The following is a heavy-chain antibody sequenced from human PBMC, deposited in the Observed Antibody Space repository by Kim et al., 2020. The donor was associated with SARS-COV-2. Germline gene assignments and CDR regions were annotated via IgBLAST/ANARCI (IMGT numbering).Heavy chain of an antibody. CDR3: ARDGGSYQDY. V-gene: IGHV3-30*04. J-gene: IGHJ4*02. CDR1: GFTFSSYA. CDR2: ISYDGSNK. D-gene: IGHD3-16*02. Sequence: GGSLRLSCAASGFTFSSYAMHWVRQAPGKGLEWVALISYDGSNKYYVDSVKGRFTISRDNSKNTLYLQMNSLRAEDTAVYYCARDGGSYQDYWGQGTLVTVSS.